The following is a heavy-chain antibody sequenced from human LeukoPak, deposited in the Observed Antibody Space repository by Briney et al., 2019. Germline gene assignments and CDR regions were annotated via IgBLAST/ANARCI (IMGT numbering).Heavy chain of an antibody. V-gene: IGHV1-2*02. CDR1: GYTFTGYY. D-gene: IGHD6-19*01. J-gene: IGHJ5*02. CDR3: ARAEVAVPGGWFDP. CDR2: INPNSGGT. Sequence: ASVKVSCKASGYTFTGYYMHWVRQAPGQGLEWMGWINPNSGGTNYAQKFQGRVTMTRDTSISTAYMELSRLRSDDTAVYYCARAEVAVPGGWFDPWGQGTLVTVSS.